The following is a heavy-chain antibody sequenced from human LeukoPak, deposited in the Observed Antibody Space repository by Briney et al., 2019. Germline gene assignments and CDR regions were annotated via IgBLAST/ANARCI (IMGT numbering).Heavy chain of an antibody. CDR1: GGSISSGGYY. D-gene: IGHD2-2*01. V-gene: IGHV4-31*03. Sequence: PSQTLSLTCTVSGGSISSGGYYWSWIRQHPGKGLEWIGYIYYSGSTYYNPSLKSRLTISVDTSKNQFYLKLSSVTAADTALYYCARDGEYCSSTSCYFDPWGQGILVTVSS. J-gene: IGHJ5*02. CDR2: IYYSGST. CDR3: ARDGEYCSSTSCYFDP.